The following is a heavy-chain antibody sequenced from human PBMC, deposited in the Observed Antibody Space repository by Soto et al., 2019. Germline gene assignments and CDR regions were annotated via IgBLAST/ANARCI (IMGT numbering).Heavy chain of an antibody. CDR1: GFTFSSYA. CDR2: ISTSGGST. V-gene: IGHV3-23*01. CDR3: SLSARYYGMDV. Sequence: EVQLLESGGGLVQPGGSLRLSCAASGFTFSSYAMSWVRQAPGKGLEWVSSISTSGGSTYYADSVKGRFIISRDNSNNTMYLQRNSLRAEDTAVYYCSLSARYYGMDVWGLGTTVTVSS. J-gene: IGHJ6*02.